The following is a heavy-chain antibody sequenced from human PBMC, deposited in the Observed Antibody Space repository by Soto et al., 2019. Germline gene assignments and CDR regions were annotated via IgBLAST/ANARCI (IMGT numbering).Heavy chain of an antibody. CDR2: IWHTGSP. J-gene: IGHJ4*02. V-gene: IGHV4-4*02. Sequence: QLQLRESGPGLVQPSGTLSLTCDVSGDSLTTNHWWSWDRQAPGKGLEWIGEIWHTGSPNYNPSLKSRVAITIDTSKNQFSLKLSSVTAADTAVYYCVRDSRTGCSSINCYMHWGQGTLVTVSS. D-gene: IGHD2-15*01. CDR3: VRDSRTGCSSINCYMH. CDR1: GDSLTTNHW.